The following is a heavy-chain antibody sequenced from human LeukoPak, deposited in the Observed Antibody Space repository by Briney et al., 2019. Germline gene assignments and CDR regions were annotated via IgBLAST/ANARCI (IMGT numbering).Heavy chain of an antibody. CDR2: ISSSGSTI. CDR1: GFTFSSYE. Sequence: GRSLRLSCAASGFTFSSYEMNWVRQAPGKGLEWVSYISSSGSTIYYADSVKSRFTISRDNAKNSLYLQMNSLRAEDTAVYYCARLWFGELRFDPWGQGTLVTVSS. J-gene: IGHJ5*02. CDR3: ARLWFGELRFDP. V-gene: IGHV3-48*03. D-gene: IGHD3-10*01.